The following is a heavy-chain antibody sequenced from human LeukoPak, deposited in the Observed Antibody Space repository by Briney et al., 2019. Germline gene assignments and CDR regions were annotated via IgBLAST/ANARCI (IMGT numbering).Heavy chain of an antibody. CDR3: ARAGFYDFWSGYYLGNWFDP. V-gene: IGHV4-59*01. D-gene: IGHD3-3*01. CDR2: IYYSGST. CDR1: GGSISSYY. J-gene: IGHJ5*02. Sequence: SETLSLTCTVSGGSISSYYWSWIRQPPGKGLEWIGYIYYSGSTNYNPSLKSRVTISVDTSKNQFSLKLSSVTAADTAVYYCARAGFYDFWSGYYLGNWFDPWGQGTLVTVSS.